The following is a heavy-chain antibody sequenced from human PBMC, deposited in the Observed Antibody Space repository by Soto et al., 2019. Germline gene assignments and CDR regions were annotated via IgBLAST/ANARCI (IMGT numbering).Heavy chain of an antibody. D-gene: IGHD6-13*01. CDR2: ISGSGGST. CDR1: GFTFISYA. V-gene: IGHV3-23*01. J-gene: IGHJ4*02. Sequence: PGGSLRLSCAASGFTFISYAVSWVRRAPGQGLEWVSAISGSGGSTYSADSVKCRFTISRDNSKNTLYLQMNRLRPQDTARFYCAKEKALLASAEYRSSWHTFDSWGQGTLVPVSS. CDR3: AKEKALLASAEYRSSWHTFDS.